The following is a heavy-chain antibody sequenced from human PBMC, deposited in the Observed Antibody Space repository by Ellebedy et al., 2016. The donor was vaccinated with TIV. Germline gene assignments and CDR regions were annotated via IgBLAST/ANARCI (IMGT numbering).Heavy chain of an antibody. CDR1: GGSFSGYY. Sequence: MPSETLSLTCAVYGGSFSGYYWSWIRQPPGQGLEWIGEINHSGSTNYNPSLKSRVIISVDTSKNQFSLKLSSVTAADTAVYYCARLLITMVYGMDVWGQGTTVTVSS. V-gene: IGHV4-34*01. CDR2: INHSGST. D-gene: IGHD3-10*01. CDR3: ARLLITMVYGMDV. J-gene: IGHJ6*02.